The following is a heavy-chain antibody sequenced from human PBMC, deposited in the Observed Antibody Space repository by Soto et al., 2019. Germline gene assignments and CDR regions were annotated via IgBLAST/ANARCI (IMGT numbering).Heavy chain of an antibody. D-gene: IGHD2-15*01. CDR2: ISYDSSNK. J-gene: IGHJ4*02. CDR3: AKLVIGYCSGNTCDDY. CDR1: GFTFSYG. V-gene: IGHV3-30*18. Sequence: VQLLESGGGLIQPGGSLRLSCAASGFTFSYGIHWLRQAPGTGLEWVAYISYDSSNKVYGDSVKGRFTISRDNSKNTQFLQMNSLRAEDTAVYYCAKLVIGYCSGNTCDDYWGQGILVAFSS.